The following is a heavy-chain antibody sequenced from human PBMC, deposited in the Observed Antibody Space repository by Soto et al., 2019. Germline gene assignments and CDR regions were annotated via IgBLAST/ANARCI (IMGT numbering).Heavy chain of an antibody. D-gene: IGHD3-22*01. CDR1: GGTFSSYA. Sequence: VKVSCKASGGTFSSYAISWVRQAPGQGLEWMGGIIPIFGTANYAQKFQGRVTITADESTSTAYMELSSLRSEDTAVYYCARDSDSSGYYGYPRFDYWGQGTLVTVSS. J-gene: IGHJ4*02. V-gene: IGHV1-69*13. CDR2: IIPIFGTA. CDR3: ARDSDSSGYYGYPRFDY.